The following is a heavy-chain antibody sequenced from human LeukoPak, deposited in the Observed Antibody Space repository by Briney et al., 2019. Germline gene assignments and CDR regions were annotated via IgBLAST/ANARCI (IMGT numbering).Heavy chain of an antibody. J-gene: IGHJ4*02. CDR2: ISYDGSST. D-gene: IGHD6-19*01. CDR1: GFTFSTYW. CDR3: AREAAVAGIYFDS. V-gene: IGHV3-74*01. Sequence: PGGSLRLSCVASGFTFSTYWMHWVRQAPGKGLVWVSRISYDGSSTNYADSVKGRFSISRDNAKNTAYLQMNSLRAEDTAVYYCAREAAVAGIYFDSWGQGALVTVSS.